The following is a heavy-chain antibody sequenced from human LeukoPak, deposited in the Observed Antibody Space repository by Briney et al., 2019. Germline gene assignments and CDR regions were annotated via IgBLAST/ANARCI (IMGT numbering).Heavy chain of an antibody. CDR2: ISWNSGSI. Sequence: GGSLRLSCAVSGFTFDDYAMHWVRQAPGKGLEWVSGISWNSGSIGYADSVKGRFTISRDNAKNSLYLQMNSLRAEDTAVYYCAREVGATTDWFDPWGQGTLVTVSS. CDR3: AREVGATTDWFDP. J-gene: IGHJ5*02. D-gene: IGHD1-26*01. V-gene: IGHV3-9*01. CDR1: GFTFDDYA.